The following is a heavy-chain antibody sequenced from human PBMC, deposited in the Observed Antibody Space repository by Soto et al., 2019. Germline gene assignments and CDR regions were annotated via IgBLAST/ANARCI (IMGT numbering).Heavy chain of an antibody. CDR1: GGSISSSDFY. V-gene: IGHV4-39*01. J-gene: IGHJ5*02. D-gene: IGHD6-25*01. Sequence: SETLSLTCTVTGGSISSSDFYWGWLRQTPGKGLEFIGSMYYSGTTYYNPSLKSRVTISVDTSKNQFTLKLISVTAADTAVYYCAVVDSTGNWFDPWGEGALVTVSS. CDR2: MYYSGTT. CDR3: AVVDSTGNWFDP.